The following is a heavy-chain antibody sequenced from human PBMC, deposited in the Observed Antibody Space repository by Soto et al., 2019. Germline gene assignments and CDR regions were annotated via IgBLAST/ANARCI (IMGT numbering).Heavy chain of an antibody. CDR1: GGSFSGYY. D-gene: IGHD3-22*01. J-gene: IGHJ4*02. CDR3: ARAIVDGLSHDY. Sequence: QVQLQQWGAGLLKPSETLSLTCAVYGGSFSGYYWSWIRQPPGKGLEWIGEINNSGSTTYNPSIKSRVTISGDTSKNQFSLRLSSVTAADTAVYYCARAIVDGLSHDYWGQGTLVTVSS. V-gene: IGHV4-34*01. CDR2: INNSGST.